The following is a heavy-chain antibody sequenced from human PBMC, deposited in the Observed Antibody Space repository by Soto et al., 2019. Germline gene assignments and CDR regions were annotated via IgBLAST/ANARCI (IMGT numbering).Heavy chain of an antibody. D-gene: IGHD3-10*01. CDR2: VNPIVSMS. CDR3: ASSYGSGYRAFDY. CDR1: GDTFNFYS. Sequence: QVQLVQSGAAVKRPGSSVKVSCKASGDTFNFYSINWVRQAPGLGREWMGRVNPIVSMSNYAQKFQGRVTMTADKSTRTAYMELSSLRSEDTAIYCCASSYGSGYRAFDYWGQGALVTVSS. V-gene: IGHV1-69*02. J-gene: IGHJ4*02.